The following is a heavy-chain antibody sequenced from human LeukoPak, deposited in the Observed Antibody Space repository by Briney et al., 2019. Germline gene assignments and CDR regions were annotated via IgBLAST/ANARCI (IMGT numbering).Heavy chain of an antibody. Sequence: GRSLRLSCAASGLSFSSYGMHWVRQAPGKGLEWVAVIWYGGTNDYYADSVKGRFTISRDNSRNTLYLQMNSLRTEDTAVYSCARAAFDSIGYYLFDYWGQGTLVTVSS. CDR3: ARAAFDSIGYYLFDY. CDR2: IWYGGTND. CDR1: GLSFSSYG. V-gene: IGHV3-33*01. D-gene: IGHD3-22*01. J-gene: IGHJ4*02.